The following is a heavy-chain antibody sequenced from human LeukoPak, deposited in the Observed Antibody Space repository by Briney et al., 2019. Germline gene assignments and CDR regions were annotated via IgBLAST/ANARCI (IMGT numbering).Heavy chain of an antibody. Sequence: SETLSLTRTVSGGSISTYSWSWIRQPAGKGLEWIGRIYTSGSTNYNPSLKSRVTMSVDTSKTRFSLKLSSVTAADTAVYYCARDGDSLALYGMDVWGQGTPVTVSS. J-gene: IGHJ6*02. CDR1: GGSISTYS. V-gene: IGHV4-4*07. CDR3: ARDGDSLALYGMDV. CDR2: IYTSGST. D-gene: IGHD2-21*01.